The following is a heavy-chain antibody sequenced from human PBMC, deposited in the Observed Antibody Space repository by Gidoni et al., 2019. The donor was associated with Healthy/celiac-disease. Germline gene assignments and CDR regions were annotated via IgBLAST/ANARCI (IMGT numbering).Heavy chain of an antibody. CDR3: ARRMRLVTVYYYYGMDV. CDR2: SSSSSSYI. D-gene: IGHD2-21*02. Sequence: VQLVESGGGLVKPGGSLRLSCAASGFTFSPYSMSWVRQAPGKGLEWVSYSSSSSSYIYYADSVKGRFTISRDNAKNSLYLQMNSLRAEDTAVYYCARRMRLVTVYYYYGMDVWGQGTTVTVSS. CDR1: GFTFSPYS. J-gene: IGHJ6*02. V-gene: IGHV3-21*01.